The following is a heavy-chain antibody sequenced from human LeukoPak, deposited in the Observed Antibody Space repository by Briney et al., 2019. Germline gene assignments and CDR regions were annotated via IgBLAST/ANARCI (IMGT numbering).Heavy chain of an antibody. V-gene: IGHV4-59*08. CDR1: GGSISSYD. D-gene: IGHD3-22*01. Sequence: PSETLSLTCTVSGGSISSYDWSWIRQPPGKGLEWVGYIYYGGSTNYNPSLKSRVTISVDTSKNQFSLKLSSVTAADTAVYFSARQVWYYDRSAFDIWGQGTMVTVSS. CDR2: IYYGGST. J-gene: IGHJ3*02. CDR3: ARQVWYYDRSAFDI.